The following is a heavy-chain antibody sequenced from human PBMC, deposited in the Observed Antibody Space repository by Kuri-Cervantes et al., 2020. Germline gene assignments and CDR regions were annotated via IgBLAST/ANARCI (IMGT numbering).Heavy chain of an antibody. CDR3: ARTLPLRHYYDSSGYSDY. CDR2: IRSKANSYAT. Sequence: LSLPCAASGFTFSGSAMHWVRQASGKGLEWVGRIRSKANSYATAYAASVKGRFTISRDDSKNTAYLKMNSLRAEDTAVYYCARTLPLRHYYDSSGYSDYWGQGTLVTVSS. D-gene: IGHD3-22*01. J-gene: IGHJ4*02. CDR1: GFTFSGSA. V-gene: IGHV3-73*01.